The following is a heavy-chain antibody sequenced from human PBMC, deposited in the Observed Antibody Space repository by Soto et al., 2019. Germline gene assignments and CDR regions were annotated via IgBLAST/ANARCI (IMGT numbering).Heavy chain of an antibody. D-gene: IGHD2-8*01. CDR2: ISTYNGNT. Sequence: GASVKVSCKTSGYTFINYGISWVRQAPGQGLEWMGRISTYNGNTNYPQSLQGRLTMTTDTSTTTAYMELRSLRSDDTAVYYCARDPYHVLMVNAPNLYGMDVWGQGTTVTVSS. J-gene: IGHJ6*02. CDR3: ARDPYHVLMVNAPNLYGMDV. V-gene: IGHV1-18*01. CDR1: GYTFINYG.